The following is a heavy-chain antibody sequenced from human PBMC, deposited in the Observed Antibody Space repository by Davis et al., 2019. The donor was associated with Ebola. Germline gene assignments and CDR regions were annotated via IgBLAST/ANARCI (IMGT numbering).Heavy chain of an antibody. CDR1: GYTFTSYG. D-gene: IGHD3-10*01. Sequence: ASVKVSCKASGYTFTSYGISWVRQAPGQGLEWMGWISAYNGNTNYAQKLQGRVTMTTDTSTSTAYMELRCLRSDDTAVYYCARGITMVQGVTWFDYWGQGTLVTVSS. CDR2: ISAYNGNT. J-gene: IGHJ4*02. CDR3: ARGITMVQGVTWFDY. V-gene: IGHV1-18*01.